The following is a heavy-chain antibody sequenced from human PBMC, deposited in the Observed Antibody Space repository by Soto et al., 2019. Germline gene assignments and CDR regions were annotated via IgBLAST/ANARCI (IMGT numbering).Heavy chain of an antibody. Sequence: PGGSLRLSCAAPGFTFGGSAMHWVRQASGKGLEWVGHIRSKTNSYATAYAESVKGRFTISRDDSMNTAYLQMNSLKTEDTAVYFCTRQTDAVQWLVVPTDYNFDYWGQGTLVTVSS. D-gene: IGHD6-19*01. CDR1: GFTFGGSA. J-gene: IGHJ4*02. V-gene: IGHV3-73*01. CDR2: IRSKTNSYAT. CDR3: TRQTDAVQWLVVPTDYNFDY.